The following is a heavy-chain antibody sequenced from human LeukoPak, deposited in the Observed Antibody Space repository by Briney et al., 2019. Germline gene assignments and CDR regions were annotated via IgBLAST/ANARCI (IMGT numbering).Heavy chain of an antibody. CDR2: IIPIFGTA. CDR3: ARDSGSYYYFDY. Sequence: SVKVSCKASGYTFSSYDISWVRQAPGQGLEWMGGIIPIFGTANYAQKFQGRVTITTDESTSTAYMELSSLRSEDTAVYYCARDSGSYYYFDYWGQGTLVTVSS. CDR1: GYTFSSYD. J-gene: IGHJ4*02. V-gene: IGHV1-69*05. D-gene: IGHD1-26*01.